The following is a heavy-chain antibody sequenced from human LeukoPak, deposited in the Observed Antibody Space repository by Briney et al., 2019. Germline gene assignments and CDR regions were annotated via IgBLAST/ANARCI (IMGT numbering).Heavy chain of an antibody. Sequence: GGSLRLSCATSGFTFSSYAMSWVRQAPGKGLEWVSAISGSGGSTYYADSVKGRFTISRDNSKNTLYLQMNSLRAEDTAVYYCAKDPKYQLPPNWFDPWGQGTLVTVSS. V-gene: IGHV3-23*01. D-gene: IGHD2-2*01. CDR3: AKDPKYQLPPNWFDP. CDR2: ISGSGGST. J-gene: IGHJ5*02. CDR1: GFTFSSYA.